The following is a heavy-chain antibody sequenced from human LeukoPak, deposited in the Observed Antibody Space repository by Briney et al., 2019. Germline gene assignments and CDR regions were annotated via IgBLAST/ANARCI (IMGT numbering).Heavy chain of an antibody. CDR3: ARDSAVTRNFDY. Sequence: SQTLSLTCTVSGGSTSSGDYYWSWIRQPPGKGLEWIGSIYYSGSTYYNPSLKSRVTISVDTSKNQFSLKLSSVTAADTAVYYCARDSAVTRNFDYWGQGTLVTVSS. V-gene: IGHV4-30-4*01. CDR2: IYYSGST. CDR1: GGSTSSGDYY. D-gene: IGHD4-17*01. J-gene: IGHJ4*02.